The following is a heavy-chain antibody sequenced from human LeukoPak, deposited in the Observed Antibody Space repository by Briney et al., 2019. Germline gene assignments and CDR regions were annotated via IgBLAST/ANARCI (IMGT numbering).Heavy chain of an antibody. J-gene: IGHJ4*02. CDR2: IWYDGSNK. V-gene: IGHV3-33*06. CDR3: SKVSRPAAMEFYFDY. CDR1: GFTFSSYG. D-gene: IGHD2-2*01. Sequence: GGSLRLSCAASGFTFSSYGMHWVRQAPGKGLEWVAVIWYDGSNKYYAHSVKGRFTISRDNSKNTLYLQMNSLRAEDTAVDYCSKVSRPAAMEFYFDYWGQGTLVTVSS.